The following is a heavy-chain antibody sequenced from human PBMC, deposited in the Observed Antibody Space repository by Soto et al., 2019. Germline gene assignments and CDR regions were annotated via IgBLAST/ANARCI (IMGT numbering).Heavy chain of an antibody. CDR1: GGTFSSYT. CDR2: IIPILGIA. J-gene: IGHJ5*02. Sequence: QVQLVQSGAEVKKPGSSVKVSCKASGGTFSSYTISWVRQAPGQGLEWRGRIIPILGIANYAQKFQGRVTITAEKSKSTAYMELSSLRSEDTAVYYCARDLMVRGGFDPWGQGTLVTVSS. V-gene: IGHV1-69*08. D-gene: IGHD3-10*01. CDR3: ARDLMVRGGFDP.